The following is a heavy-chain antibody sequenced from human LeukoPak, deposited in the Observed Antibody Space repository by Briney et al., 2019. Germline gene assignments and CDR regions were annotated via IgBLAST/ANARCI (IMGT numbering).Heavy chain of an antibody. Sequence: SETLYLTCAVYGGSFSGYYWSWIRQPPGKGLEWMGEINHSESTNYNPPLKSRVTISVDTSKNQFSLKLSSVPAADTAVYYCARGGRYFDWLPAAPFDYWGQGTLVTVSS. CDR1: GGSFSGYY. D-gene: IGHD3-9*01. J-gene: IGHJ4*02. V-gene: IGHV4-34*01. CDR3: ARGGRYFDWLPAAPFDY. CDR2: INHSEST.